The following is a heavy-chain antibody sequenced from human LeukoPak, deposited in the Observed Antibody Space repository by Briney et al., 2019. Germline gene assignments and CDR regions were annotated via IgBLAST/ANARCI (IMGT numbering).Heavy chain of an antibody. J-gene: IGHJ4*02. CDR2: VSAGGIT. V-gene: IGHV3-23*01. CDR3: AKRLYLEELPGSYFDH. CDR1: GFTLDNYA. D-gene: IGHD1/OR15-1a*01. Sequence: GGSLRLSCAAPGFTLDNYAMSWVRQVPGKGLEWVSAVSAGGITHYGDSVRGRFTVSRDNSRITLYLEMDNLTVEDTVVCYCAKRLYLEELPGSYFDHWGQGTLVTVSS.